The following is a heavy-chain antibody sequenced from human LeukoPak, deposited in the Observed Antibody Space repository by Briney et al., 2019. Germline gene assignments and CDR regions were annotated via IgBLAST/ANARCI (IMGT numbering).Heavy chain of an antibody. CDR2: ISKDGTNK. V-gene: IGHV3-30*04. CDR3: ARDPYYSSGTYPDY. J-gene: IGHJ4*02. Sequence: GGSLRLSCAASGFTFSNYAMHWVRQAPGKGLEWVAVISKDGTNKYYSDSVKGRFTISRDNSKNTLSLQMDSLRAEDTAVYYCARDPYYSSGTYPDYWGQGTLVTVSS. D-gene: IGHD3-10*01. CDR1: GFTFSNYA.